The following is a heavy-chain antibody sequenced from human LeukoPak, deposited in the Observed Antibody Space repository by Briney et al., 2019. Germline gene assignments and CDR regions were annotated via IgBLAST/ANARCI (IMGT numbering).Heavy chain of an antibody. Sequence: GGSLRLSCAASGFTFTTYAMTWVRQAPGKGLEWVSAISNSGGNTYYADSVKGRFTISRDNSKNTLYLQMNSLRAEDTAVYYCAKDRTIAAAGTKVLENWGPGTLVTVSS. CDR1: GFTFTTYA. V-gene: IGHV3-23*01. CDR3: AKDRTIAAAGTKVLEN. D-gene: IGHD6-13*01. CDR2: ISNSGGNT. J-gene: IGHJ4*02.